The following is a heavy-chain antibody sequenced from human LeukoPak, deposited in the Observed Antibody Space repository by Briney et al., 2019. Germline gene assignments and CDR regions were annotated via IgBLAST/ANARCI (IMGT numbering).Heavy chain of an antibody. Sequence: PGESLKISCKDSGYSFTSYWIGWVRQMPGKGLEWMGIINPGDSDTRYSPSFQGQVTISADKSISTAYLQWSSLKASDTAMYYCARHAPPSYYYYYYMDVWGKGTTVTVSS. V-gene: IGHV5-51*01. CDR1: GYSFTSYW. J-gene: IGHJ6*03. CDR3: ARHAPPSYYYYYYMDV. CDR2: INPGDSDT.